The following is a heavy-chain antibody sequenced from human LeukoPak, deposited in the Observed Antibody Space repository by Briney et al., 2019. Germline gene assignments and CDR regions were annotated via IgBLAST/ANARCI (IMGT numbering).Heavy chain of an antibody. Sequence: PGGSLRLSCAASGFTFDDYGMSWVRQAPGKGREWVSGINWNGGSTGYADSVKGRFTISRDNAKNSLYLQMNSLRAEDTALYYCARDPPLRWRLFGVYMDVWGKGTTVTVSS. D-gene: IGHD5-24*01. V-gene: IGHV3-20*04. CDR1: GFTFDDYG. CDR3: ARDPPLRWRLFGVYMDV. J-gene: IGHJ6*03. CDR2: INWNGGST.